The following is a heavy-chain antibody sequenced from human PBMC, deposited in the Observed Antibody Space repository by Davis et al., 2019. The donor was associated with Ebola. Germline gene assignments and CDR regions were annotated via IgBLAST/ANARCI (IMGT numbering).Heavy chain of an antibody. D-gene: IGHD5-18*01. J-gene: IGHJ6*02. CDR1: GFTFSNYD. Sequence: PGGSLRLSCAASGFTFSNYDMHCVRQATGKGLEWVSAIGTAGDTYYPGSVKGRFTISRENAKNSLYLQMDSLGAEDTAVYYCARDGAPPYSYGYYYYYGMDVWGQGTTVTVSS. CDR2: IGTAGDT. V-gene: IGHV3-13*01. CDR3: ARDGAPPYSYGYYYYYGMDV.